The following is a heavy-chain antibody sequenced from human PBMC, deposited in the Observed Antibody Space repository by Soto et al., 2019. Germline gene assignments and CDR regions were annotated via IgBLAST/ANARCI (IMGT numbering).Heavy chain of an antibody. CDR3: AKALISYGDYGYYFDY. D-gene: IGHD4-17*01. CDR2: ISGSGGST. J-gene: IGHJ4*02. CDR1: GFTFSSYA. Sequence: GGSLRLSCAASGFTFSSYAMSWVRQAPGKGLEWVSAISGSGGSTYYADSVKGRCTISRDNSKNTLYLQMNSLRAEDRAVYYCAKALISYGDYGYYFDYWGQGTMVTVSS. V-gene: IGHV3-23*01.